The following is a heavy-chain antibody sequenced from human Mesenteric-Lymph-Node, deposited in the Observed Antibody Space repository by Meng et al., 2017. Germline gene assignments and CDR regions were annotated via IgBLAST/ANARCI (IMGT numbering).Heavy chain of an antibody. D-gene: IGHD4-17*01. J-gene: IGHJ4*02. CDR2: IYHSGRT. V-gene: IGHV4-4*02. Sequence: GRLQASRHGLVKPSGPRALTSDVVGGSIRTDPWWSWVRQAPGKGLEWIGEIYHSGRTNYNPSVKSRVSMSVDKSQNHFSLRLSSVTAADTAVYYCTTLYGDSISWGQGTLVTVSS. CDR3: TTLYGDSIS. CDR1: GGSIRTDPW.